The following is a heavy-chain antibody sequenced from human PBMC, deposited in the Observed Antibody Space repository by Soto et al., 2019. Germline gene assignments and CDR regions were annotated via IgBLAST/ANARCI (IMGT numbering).Heavy chain of an antibody. Sequence: VEVSWKGFGGTLHSFATRWGGQGPGQGGGCMAGLIPIFGTANFAQKFQGRVTITADEYTSTAYMELSSLRSEDTAVYYCASTPKATVTPHYYYYGMDVWGQGTTVTVSS. D-gene: IGHD4-17*01. V-gene: IGHV1-69*13. CDR1: GGTLHSFA. J-gene: IGHJ6*02. CDR3: ASTPKATVTPHYYYYGMDV. CDR2: LIPIFGTA.